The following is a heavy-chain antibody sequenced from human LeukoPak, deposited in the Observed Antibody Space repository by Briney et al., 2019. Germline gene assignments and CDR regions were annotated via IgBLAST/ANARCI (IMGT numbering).Heavy chain of an antibody. CDR3: ARGHVTVSAHDDAFDI. V-gene: IGHV3-53*01. CDR1: GFTVSSNS. D-gene: IGHD5/OR15-5a*01. Sequence: GGSLRLSCTVSGFTVSSNSMSWVRQAPGKGLEWVSFIYSGGSTHYSDSVKGRFTISRDNAKNSLYLQMNSLRAEDTAVYYCARGHVTVSAHDDAFDIWGQGTMVTVSS. J-gene: IGHJ3*02. CDR2: IYSGGST.